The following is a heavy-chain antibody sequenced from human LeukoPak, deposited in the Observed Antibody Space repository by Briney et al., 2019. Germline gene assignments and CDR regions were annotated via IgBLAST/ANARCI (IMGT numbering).Heavy chain of an antibody. CDR1: GXSVSSGSDY. J-gene: IGHJ5*02. D-gene: IGHD3-3*01. V-gene: IGHV4-39*07. CDR2: INHNGST. Sequence: KTSETVSLTCTVSGXSVSSGSDYWRWIRQPPGKGRDCFKEINHNGSTNYIPSLKSRVTISVDTSKNQYSLKLSSVTAADTAVYYGAASKYYDFRSGPNWFDRWGQGTLVTVSS. CDR3: AASKYYDFRSGPNWFDR.